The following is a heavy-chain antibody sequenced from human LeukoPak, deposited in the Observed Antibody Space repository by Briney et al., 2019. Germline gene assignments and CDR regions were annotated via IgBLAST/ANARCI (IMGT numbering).Heavy chain of an antibody. CDR2: ITGSGGGS. CDR3: AKGQSLTGFDY. V-gene: IGHV3-23*01. CDR1: GFIFSNYA. Sequence: GGSLRLSCIASGFIFSNYAMSWVRQAPGKGLEWVSIITGSGGGSYYADSVKGRFTISRDNSKNTLYLQMNSLRAEDTAVYYCAKGQSLTGFDYWGQGTLVTVSS. J-gene: IGHJ4*02.